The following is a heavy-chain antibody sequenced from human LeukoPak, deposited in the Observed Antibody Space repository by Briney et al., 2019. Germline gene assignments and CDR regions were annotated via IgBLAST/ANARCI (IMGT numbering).Heavy chain of an antibody. CDR3: ARGSSSYYNYFDY. D-gene: IGHD3-22*01. CDR2: IYSGGST. CDR1: GFTVSSNY. V-gene: IGHV3-66*02. J-gene: IGHJ4*02. Sequence: PGGSLRLSCAASGFTVSSNYMSWVRQAPGKGLEWVSVIYSGGSTYYADSVKGRFTISRDNSKNTLYLQMNSLRAEDTAVYYCARGSSSYYNYFDYWGQGTLVTVSS.